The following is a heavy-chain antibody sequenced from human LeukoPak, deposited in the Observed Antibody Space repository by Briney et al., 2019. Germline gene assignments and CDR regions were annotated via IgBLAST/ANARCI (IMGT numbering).Heavy chain of an antibody. D-gene: IGHD1-26*01. CDR2: ISGDSGNS. J-gene: IGHJ4*02. CDR1: GFTFDDYA. V-gene: IGHV3-9*01. Sequence: GRSLRLSCAASGFTFDDYAMHWVRQAPGKGLEWVSGISGDSGNSNSADSVKGRFTISRDNAKNSLYLQMNSLRAEDTAFYYCARDKGGKYPSYYVDFWGQGTLVTVSS. CDR3: ARDKGGKYPSYYVDF.